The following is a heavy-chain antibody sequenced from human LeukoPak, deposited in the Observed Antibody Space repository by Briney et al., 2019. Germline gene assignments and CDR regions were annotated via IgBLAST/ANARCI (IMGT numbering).Heavy chain of an antibody. D-gene: IGHD3-22*01. CDR1: GGSISSYY. J-gene: IGHJ5*02. Sequence: SETLSLTCTVSGGSISSYYWSWLRQPPGKGLEWIGYIYTSGSTNYNPSLKSRVTISVDTSKNQFSLKLSSVTAADTAVYYCARLAPDGYDSSGYYYFAWFDPWGQGTLVTVSS. V-gene: IGHV4-4*09. CDR3: ARLAPDGYDSSGYYYFAWFDP. CDR2: IYTSGST.